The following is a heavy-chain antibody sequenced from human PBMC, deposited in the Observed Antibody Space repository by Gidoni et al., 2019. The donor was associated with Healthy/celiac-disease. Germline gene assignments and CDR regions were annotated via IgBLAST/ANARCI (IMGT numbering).Heavy chain of an antibody. V-gene: IGHV3-73*02. D-gene: IGHD2-15*01. CDR1: GFTFRGSA. CDR2: IRSKANSYAT. Sequence: EVQLVESGGGVVQPGGALKLPGAASGFTFRGSAMHWVRQASGKGLEWVGRIRSKANSYATAYAASVKGRFTISRDDSKNTAYLQMNSLKTEDTAVYYCTRLNSGGIDWGQGTLVTVSS. J-gene: IGHJ4*02. CDR3: TRLNSGGID.